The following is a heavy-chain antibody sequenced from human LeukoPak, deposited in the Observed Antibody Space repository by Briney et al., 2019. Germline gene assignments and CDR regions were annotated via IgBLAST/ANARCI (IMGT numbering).Heavy chain of an antibody. CDR3: ARLGLEISYYDSSGYSDY. Sequence: SETLSLTCAVYGGSFSGYYWSWIRQPPGKGLEWIGEINHSGSTNYNPSLKSRVTISVDTSKNQFSLKLSSVTAADTAVYYCARLGLEISYYDSSGYSDYWGQGTLVTVSS. D-gene: IGHD3-22*01. CDR2: INHSGST. V-gene: IGHV4-34*01. J-gene: IGHJ4*02. CDR1: GGSFSGYY.